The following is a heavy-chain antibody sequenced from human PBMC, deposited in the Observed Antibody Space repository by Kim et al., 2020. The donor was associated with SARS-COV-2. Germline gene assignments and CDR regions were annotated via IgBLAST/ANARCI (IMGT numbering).Heavy chain of an antibody. CDR3: AKDRGVGRPPFDY. Sequence: GGSLRLSCAASGFTFSSYAMSWVRQAPGKGLEWVSAISGSGGGGNTFYADSVKGRFAISRDNSENTLYLQMNSLRAEDTAIYYCAKDRGVGRPPFDYWGQGTLVTVSS. D-gene: IGHD3-10*01. CDR2: ISGSGGGGNT. J-gene: IGHJ4*02. V-gene: IGHV3-23*01. CDR1: GFTFSSYA.